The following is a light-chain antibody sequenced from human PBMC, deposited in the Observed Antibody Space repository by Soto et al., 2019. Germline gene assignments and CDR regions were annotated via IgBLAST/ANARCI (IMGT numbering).Light chain of an antibody. CDR1: TGAVTSGYY. CDR2: STT. CDR3: LLYYGDAHWV. Sequence: QAVVTQEPSLTESPGGTVTLTCASSTGAVTSGYYPNWFQQTPGQPPRPLIYSTTNKHSWTPARFSGSLLGGKAALTLSGVQPEDEAEYYCLLYYGDAHWVFGGGTKLTVL. V-gene: IGLV7-43*01. J-gene: IGLJ3*02.